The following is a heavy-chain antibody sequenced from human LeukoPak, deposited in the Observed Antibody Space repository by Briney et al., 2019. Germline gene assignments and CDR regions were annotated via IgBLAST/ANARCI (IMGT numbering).Heavy chain of an antibody. CDR1: GFIFSSYA. Sequence: VQPGGSLRLSCAASGFIFSSYAMSWVRQAPGKGLEWVSAISGSGGSTYYADSVKGRFTISRDNSKNTLYLQMNRLRAEDTAVYYCAKDLSTVMRRGPFDYWGQGTLVTVSS. V-gene: IGHV3-23*01. J-gene: IGHJ4*02. CDR3: AKDLSTVMRRGPFDY. CDR2: ISGSGGST. D-gene: IGHD4-17*01.